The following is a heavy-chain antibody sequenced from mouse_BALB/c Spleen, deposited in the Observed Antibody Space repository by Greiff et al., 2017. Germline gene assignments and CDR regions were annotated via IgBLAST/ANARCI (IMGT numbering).Heavy chain of an antibody. CDR3: ARERGRSHWYFDV. CDR1: GFTIKDTY. V-gene: IGHV14-3*02. J-gene: IGHJ1*01. CDR2: IDPANGNT. Sequence: VQLQQSGAELVKPGASVKLSCTASGFTIKDTYMHWVKQRPGQGLEWIGRIDPANGNTKYDPKFQGKATITADTSSNTTYLQLSSLTSEDTAFYYCARERGRSHWYFDVWGAGTTVTVSS.